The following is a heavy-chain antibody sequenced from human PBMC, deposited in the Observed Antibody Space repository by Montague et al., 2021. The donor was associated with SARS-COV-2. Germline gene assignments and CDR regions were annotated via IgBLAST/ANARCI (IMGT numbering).Heavy chain of an antibody. D-gene: IGHD4-23*01. CDR1: GGSFSGYY. CDR2: INHSGST. V-gene: IGHV4-34*01. CDR3: ARWGLYGGNPGDGAFDI. J-gene: IGHJ3*02. Sequence: SETLSLTCAVYGGSFSGYYWNWIRQPPGKGLEWIGEINHSGSTNYNPSLKSRVNISVDTSKNQFSLKLSSVTAADTAVYYCARWGLYGGNPGDGAFDIWGQGTMVTVSS.